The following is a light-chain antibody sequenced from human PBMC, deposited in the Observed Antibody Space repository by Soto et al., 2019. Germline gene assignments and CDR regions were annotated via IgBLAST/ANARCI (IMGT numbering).Light chain of an antibody. V-gene: IGKV1-5*01. CDR1: QSISSW. J-gene: IGKJ1*01. CDR3: QQYNSYS. CDR2: AAS. Sequence: DIQMTQSPSTLSASVGDRVTITCRASQSISSWLAWYQQKPGKAPKLLIYAASGLQSGVPSRFSGSGSGTHFTLTISSLQPEDSATDYCQQYNSYSFGQGTKVDIK.